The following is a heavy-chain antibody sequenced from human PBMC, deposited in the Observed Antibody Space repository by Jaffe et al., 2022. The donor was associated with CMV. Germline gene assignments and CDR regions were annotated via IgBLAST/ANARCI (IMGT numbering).Heavy chain of an antibody. CDR3: ARDFGGYSSSTRDYYYYYMDV. D-gene: IGHD6-13*01. CDR1: GFTFSSYS. J-gene: IGHJ6*03. V-gene: IGHV3-21*01. CDR2: ISSSSSYI. Sequence: EVQLVESGGGLVKPGGSLRLSCAASGFTFSSYSMNWVRQAPGKGLEWVSSISSSSSYIYYADSVKGRFTISRDNAKNSLYLQMNSLRAEDTAVYYCARDFGGYSSSTRDYYYYYMDVWGKGTTVTVSS.